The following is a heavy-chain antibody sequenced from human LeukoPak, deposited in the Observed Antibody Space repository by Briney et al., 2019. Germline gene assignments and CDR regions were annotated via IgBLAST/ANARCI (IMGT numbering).Heavy chain of an antibody. CDR3: ARDSGSSWVYFDY. CDR1: RFTFSSYA. Sequence: GGSLRLSCAASRFTFSSYAMHWVRQAPGKGLEWVAVISYDGSNKYYADSVKGRFTISRDNSKNTLYLQMNSLRAEDTAVYYCARDSGSSWVYFDYWGQGTLVTVSS. J-gene: IGHJ4*02. CDR2: ISYDGSNK. D-gene: IGHD6-13*01. V-gene: IGHV3-30-3*01.